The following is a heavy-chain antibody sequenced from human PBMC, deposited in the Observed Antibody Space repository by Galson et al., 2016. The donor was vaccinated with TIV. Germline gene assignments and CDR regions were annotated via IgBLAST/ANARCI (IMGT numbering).Heavy chain of an antibody. J-gene: IGHJ3*02. V-gene: IGHV4-59*01. D-gene: IGHD7-27*01. Sequence: ETLSLTCFVSGGSLYSYYWSWIRQPPGKGLEWIGYFYYSGDTNYNPSLKSRVSITEDTSKNQFSLRLRSVTAADTAVYYCARANWGSRDVFDIWGHGTMISVSS. CDR1: GGSLYSYY. CDR3: ARANWGSRDVFDI. CDR2: FYYSGDT.